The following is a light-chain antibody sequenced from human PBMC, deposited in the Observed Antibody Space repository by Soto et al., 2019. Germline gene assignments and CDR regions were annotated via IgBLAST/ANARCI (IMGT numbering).Light chain of an antibody. CDR1: SSDVGGYNY. J-gene: IGLJ1*01. CDR3: ISYTSSLSV. Sequence: QSALTQPASVSGSPGQSITISCTGTSSDVGGYNYVSWYQQHPGKAPKLMIYEVSNRPSGVSNRFSGSKSGNTASLTISGLQAEDEDDYYCISYTSSLSVFGTGTKLTVL. CDR2: EVS. V-gene: IGLV2-14*01.